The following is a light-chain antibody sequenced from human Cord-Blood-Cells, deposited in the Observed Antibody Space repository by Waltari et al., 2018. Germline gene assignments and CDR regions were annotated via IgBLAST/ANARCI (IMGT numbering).Light chain of an antibody. Sequence: EIVLTQSPATLSLSPGERAPLSCRASQSVSSYLAWYQQKPGQAPRPLIYDASNRATGIPARFSGSGSGTDFTLTISSLEPEDFAVYYCQQRSNWPPMYTFGQGTKLEIK. V-gene: IGKV3-11*01. CDR3: QQRSNWPPMYT. J-gene: IGKJ2*01. CDR1: QSVSSY. CDR2: DAS.